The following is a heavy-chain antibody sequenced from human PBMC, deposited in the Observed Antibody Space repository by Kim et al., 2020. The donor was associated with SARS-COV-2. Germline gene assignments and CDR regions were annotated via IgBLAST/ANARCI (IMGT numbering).Heavy chain of an antibody. J-gene: IGHJ5*02. Sequence: ASVKVSCKASGYTFSTYGISWVRQVAGRGREWIGGISVYNGDTIYAQKYQGRLTFTTDRSSNMVYMELSSLNPDDSALYYCARGEAWFDTWGQGTLVSVSS. CDR1: GYTFSTYG. V-gene: IGHV1-18*04. CDR3: ARGEAWFDT. CDR2: ISVYNGDT.